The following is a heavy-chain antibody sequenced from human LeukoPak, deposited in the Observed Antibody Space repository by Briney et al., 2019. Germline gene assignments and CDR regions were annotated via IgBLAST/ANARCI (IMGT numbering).Heavy chain of an antibody. CDR1: GFTFSSHA. Sequence: PGGSLRLSCAASGFTFSSHAMTWARQAPGKGLEWGSSITGSGGSTFYAASVKGRFTISRDNSKNTLYLQMNSLRAEDTAVYYCAKLGISDGIDYWGQGTLVTVSS. J-gene: IGHJ4*02. CDR3: AKLGISDGIDY. CDR2: ITGSGGST. V-gene: IGHV3-23*01. D-gene: IGHD1-14*01.